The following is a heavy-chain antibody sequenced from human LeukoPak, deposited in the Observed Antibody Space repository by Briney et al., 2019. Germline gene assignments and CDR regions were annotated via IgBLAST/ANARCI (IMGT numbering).Heavy chain of an antibody. Sequence: PGGSLRLSCAASGFTVSSNYTSWVRQAPGKGLECVSVIYSGAATSYADSVKGRFTISRDNSKNTLYLQMNSLRAEDTALYYCARIIVGAAADYFDYWGQGTLVTVSS. CDR2: IYSGAAT. J-gene: IGHJ4*02. V-gene: IGHV3-53*01. CDR1: GFTVSSNY. D-gene: IGHD1-26*01. CDR3: ARIIVGAAADYFDY.